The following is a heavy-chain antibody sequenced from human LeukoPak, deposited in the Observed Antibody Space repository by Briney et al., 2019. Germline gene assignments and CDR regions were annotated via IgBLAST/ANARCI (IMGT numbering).Heavy chain of an antibody. J-gene: IGHJ6*02. Sequence: SETLSLTCAVYGASFSGYYWSWIRQPPGKGLEWIGEINHSGSTNYNPSLKSRVFISVDTSKSQFSLKLSSVTAADTAVYYCASAHPSGYYYGSGSYYGMDVWGQGTTVTVSS. CDR2: INHSGST. V-gene: IGHV4-34*01. D-gene: IGHD3-10*01. CDR3: ASAHPSGYYYGSGSYYGMDV. CDR1: GASFSGYY.